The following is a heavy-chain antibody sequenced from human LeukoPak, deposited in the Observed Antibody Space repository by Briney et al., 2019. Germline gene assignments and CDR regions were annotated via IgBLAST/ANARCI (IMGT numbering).Heavy chain of an antibody. V-gene: IGHV6-1*01. D-gene: IGHD3-16*02. CDR1: GDSVSSNSAA. CDR2: TYYRSKWYN. J-gene: IGHJ3*02. Sequence: SQTPSLTCAISGDSVSSNSAAWNWIRQSPSRGLEWLGRTYYRSKWYNDYAVSVKSRITINPDTSKNQFSLQLSSVTPEDTAVYYCARDRYDYIWGSYRRSGAFDIWGQGTMVTVSS. CDR3: ARDRYDYIWGSYRRSGAFDI.